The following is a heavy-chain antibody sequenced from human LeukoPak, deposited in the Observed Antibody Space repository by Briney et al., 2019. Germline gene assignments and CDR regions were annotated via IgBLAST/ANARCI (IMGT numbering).Heavy chain of an antibody. CDR1: GFTFDDYG. V-gene: IGHV3-20*04. CDR3: AREPSPGSYELENY. D-gene: IGHD3-10*01. J-gene: IGHJ4*02. Sequence: GGSLRLSCAASGFTFDDYGMSWVRQAPGKGLECVSGINWNGGSTGYADSVKGRFTISRDNAKNSLYLQMNSLRAEDTALYYCAREPSPGSYELENYWGQGTLVTVSS. CDR2: INWNGGST.